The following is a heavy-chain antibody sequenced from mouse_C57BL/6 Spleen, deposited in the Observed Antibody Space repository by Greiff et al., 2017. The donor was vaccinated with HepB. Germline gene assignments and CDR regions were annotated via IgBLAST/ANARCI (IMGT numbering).Heavy chain of an antibody. V-gene: IGHV1-76*01. D-gene: IGHD1-1*01. Sequence: QVQLKQSGAELVRPGASVKLSCKASGYTFTDYYINWVKQRPGQGLEWIARIYPGSGNTYYNEKFKGKATLTAEKSSSTAYMQLSSLTSEDSAVYFCARSLFITTVGAMDYWGQGTSVTVSS. CDR1: GYTFTDYY. CDR2: IYPGSGNT. CDR3: ARSLFITTVGAMDY. J-gene: IGHJ4*01.